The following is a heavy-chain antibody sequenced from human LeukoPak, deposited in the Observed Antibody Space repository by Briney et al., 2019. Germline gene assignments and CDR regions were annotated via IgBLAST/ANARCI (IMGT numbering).Heavy chain of an antibody. Sequence: ASVKVSCKASGYTFTSYGISWVRQAPGQGLEWMGWISAYNGNTNYAQKLQGRVTMTTDTSTSTAYMELRSLRSDDTAVYYCARGTFWEAYYDKGTADPWGQGTLVTVSS. CDR3: ARGTFWEAYYDKGTADP. CDR2: ISAYNGNT. D-gene: IGHD3-9*01. J-gene: IGHJ5*02. CDR1: GYTFTSYG. V-gene: IGHV1-18*01.